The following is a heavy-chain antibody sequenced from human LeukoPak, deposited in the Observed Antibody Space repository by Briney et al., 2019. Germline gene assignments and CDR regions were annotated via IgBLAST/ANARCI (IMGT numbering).Heavy chain of an antibody. Sequence: SETLSLTCTVSGGSIISYYWSWIRQPAGKGLEWIGRIYTSGSTNYNPSLKSRVTISVDKSKNQFSLKLSSVTAADTAVYYCAREFQQWLVYGAFDIWGQGTMVTVSS. D-gene: IGHD6-19*01. J-gene: IGHJ3*02. CDR3: AREFQQWLVYGAFDI. V-gene: IGHV4-4*07. CDR2: IYTSGST. CDR1: GGSIISYY.